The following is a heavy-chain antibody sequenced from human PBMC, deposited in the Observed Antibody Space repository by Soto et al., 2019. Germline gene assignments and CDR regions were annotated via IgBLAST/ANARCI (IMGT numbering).Heavy chain of an antibody. Sequence: GGSLRLSCVASGFSFNIYAIIWFRQSPVKGQEWVSAITGSGCSIQYPASVKGRFTISRDNSKNTVYLQMDYLRAEDTAMYYCTKDDVSGDCLCLVSVWGQGTPVTVSS. V-gene: IGHV3-23*01. CDR2: ITGSGCSI. J-gene: IGHJ4*02. CDR1: GFSFNIYA. CDR3: TKDDVSGDCLCLVSV. D-gene: IGHD2-21*02.